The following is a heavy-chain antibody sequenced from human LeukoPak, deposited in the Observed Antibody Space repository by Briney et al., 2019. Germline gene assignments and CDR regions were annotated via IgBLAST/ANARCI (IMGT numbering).Heavy chain of an antibody. Sequence: GGSLRLSCAASGFTFSSYAMHWVRQAPGKGLEWVAVISYDGSNKYYADSVKGRFTISRDNSKNTLYLQMNSLRVEDTAVYYCAKLGTSSSWYSGYDAFDIWGQGTMVTVSS. V-gene: IGHV3-30-3*02. CDR1: GFTFSSYA. CDR3: AKLGTSSSWYSGYDAFDI. J-gene: IGHJ3*02. CDR2: ISYDGSNK. D-gene: IGHD6-13*01.